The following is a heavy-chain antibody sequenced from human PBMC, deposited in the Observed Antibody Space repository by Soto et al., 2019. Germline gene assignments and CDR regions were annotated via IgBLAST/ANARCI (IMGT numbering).Heavy chain of an antibody. CDR2: IYYSGST. CDR1: DGSISSYY. Sequence: SETLSLTCTVSDGSISSYYWSWIRQPPGKGLEWIGYIYYSGSTNYNPSLKSRVTISVDTSKNQFSLKLSSVTAADTAVYYCARLFGGVGVDYWGQGTLVTVSS. CDR3: ARLFGGVGVDY. J-gene: IGHJ4*02. V-gene: IGHV4-59*01. D-gene: IGHD3-16*01.